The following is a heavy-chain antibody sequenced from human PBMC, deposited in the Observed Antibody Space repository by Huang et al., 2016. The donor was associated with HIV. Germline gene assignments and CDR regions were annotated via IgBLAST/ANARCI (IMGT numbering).Heavy chain of an antibody. D-gene: IGHD3-22*01. CDR3: ARARGYYDSSVSYYFDY. J-gene: IGHJ4*02. Sequence: QVQLVQSGAEVKKPGSSVKVSCKSSGGTFSSYAISWVRQAPGQGLEWRGGIIPSFGTANDAQKFKGRVTITAEESTSTAYMELSSLRAEDTAVYYCARARGYYDSSVSYYFDYWGQGTLVTVSS. V-gene: IGHV1-69*13. CDR2: IIPSFGTA. CDR1: GGTFSSYA.